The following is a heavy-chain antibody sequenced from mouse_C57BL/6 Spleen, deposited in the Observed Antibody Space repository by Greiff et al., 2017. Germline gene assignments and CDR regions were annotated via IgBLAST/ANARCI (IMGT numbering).Heavy chain of an antibody. CDR1: GFTFSDYG. D-gene: IGHD1-3*01. J-gene: IGHJ1*03. V-gene: IGHV5-17*01. CDR3: AKTNSHWYFDV. Sequence: EVKLVESGGGLVKPGGSLKLSCAASGFTFSDYGMHWVRQAPEKGLEWVAYISSGSSTIYYADTVKGRFTISSDNAKNTLFLQMTSLRSEDTAMYYCAKTNSHWYFDVWGTGTTVTVSS. CDR2: ISSGSSTI.